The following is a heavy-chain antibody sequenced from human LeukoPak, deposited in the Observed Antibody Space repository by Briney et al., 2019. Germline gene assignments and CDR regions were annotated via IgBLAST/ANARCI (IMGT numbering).Heavy chain of an antibody. D-gene: IGHD3-3*01. V-gene: IGHV1-69*04. CDR1: GGTFSSYA. CDR3: ASGYYDFWSGYHRRYYYGMDA. Sequence: SVKVSCKASGGTFSSYAISWVRQAPGQGLEWMGRIIPILGIANYAQKFQGRVTITADKSTSTAYMELSSLRSEDTAVYYCASGYYDFWSGYHRRYYYGMDAWGQGTTVTVSS. CDR2: IIPILGIA. J-gene: IGHJ6*02.